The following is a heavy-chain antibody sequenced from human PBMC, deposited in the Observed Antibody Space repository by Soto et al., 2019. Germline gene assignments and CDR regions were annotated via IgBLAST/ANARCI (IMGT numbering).Heavy chain of an antibody. J-gene: IGHJ4*02. D-gene: IGHD5-12*01. V-gene: IGHV3-48*01. CDR3: ARFSLGRSTKARSFDY. Sequence: GGSLRLSCAASGFTFSSYSMNWVRQAPGKGLEWVSYISSSSSTIYYADSVKGRFTISRDNAKNSLYLQMNSLRAEDTAVYYCARFSLGRSTKARSFDYWGQGTLVTVSS. CDR2: ISSSSSTI. CDR1: GFTFSSYS.